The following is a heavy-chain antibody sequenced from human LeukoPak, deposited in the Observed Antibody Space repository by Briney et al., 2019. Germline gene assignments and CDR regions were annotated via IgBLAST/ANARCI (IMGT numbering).Heavy chain of an antibody. CDR2: MNPNSGNT. CDR1: GYTFTSYD. CDR3: ARDPDYDFWSGLL. D-gene: IGHD3-3*01. V-gene: IGHV1-8*03. Sequence: VKVSCKASGYTFTSYDINWVRQATGQGLEWMGWMNPNSGNTGYAQKFQGRVTITRNTSISTAYMELSSLRSEDTAVYYCARDPDYDFWSGLLWGQGTLVTVSS. J-gene: IGHJ4*02.